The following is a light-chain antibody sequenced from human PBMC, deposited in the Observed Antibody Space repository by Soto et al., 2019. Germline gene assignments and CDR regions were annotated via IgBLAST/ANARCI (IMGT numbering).Light chain of an antibody. V-gene: IGKV2-28*01. Sequence: DIVMTQYPLSLPVTPGEPASISCRSSQSLLYSNGYNCLDWYLQKPGQSPQLLIYLTFNRSSGVPDRCSGSGSGPDFTLKISRVEAEDVGLYYCMQALQTPRTFGKGPKLEIK. CDR3: MQALQTPRT. CDR2: LTF. CDR1: QSLLYSNGYNC. J-gene: IGKJ2*02.